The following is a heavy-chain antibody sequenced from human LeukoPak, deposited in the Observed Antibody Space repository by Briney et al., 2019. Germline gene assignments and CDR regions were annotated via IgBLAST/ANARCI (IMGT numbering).Heavy chain of an antibody. Sequence: ASVKVSCKASGYTFTSYDINWVRQATGQGLEWMGWMNPNSGNTGYAQKFQGRVTMTRNTSISTAYMELSSLRSEDTAVYYCARDLFFRNYGAFDYWGQGTLVTVSS. D-gene: IGHD4-17*01. CDR3: ARDLFFRNYGAFDY. CDR2: MNPNSGNT. J-gene: IGHJ4*02. V-gene: IGHV1-8*01. CDR1: GYTFTSYD.